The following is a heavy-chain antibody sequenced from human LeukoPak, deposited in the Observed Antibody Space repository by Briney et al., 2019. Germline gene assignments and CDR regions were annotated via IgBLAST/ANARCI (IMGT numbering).Heavy chain of an antibody. D-gene: IGHD2-15*01. Sequence: GASVKVSCKASGYTFTSYDINWVRQATGQGLEWMGWMNPNSGNTGYAQKFQGRVTMTRNTSISTAYMELSSLRSEDTAVYYCARSGYCSGGSCRSAFDIWGQGTMVTVSS. CDR3: ARSGYCSGGSCRSAFDI. CDR1: GYTFTSYD. CDR2: MNPNSGNT. J-gene: IGHJ3*02. V-gene: IGHV1-8*01.